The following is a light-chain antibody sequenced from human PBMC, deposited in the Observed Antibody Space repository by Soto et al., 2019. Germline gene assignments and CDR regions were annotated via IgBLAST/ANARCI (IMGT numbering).Light chain of an antibody. CDR2: GAS. CDR3: QQYGSSPLFT. J-gene: IGKJ3*01. CDR1: QSVSSSY. Sequence: EIVLTQSPGTLSLSPGERATLSCRASQSVSSSYLAWYQQKPGQAPILLIYGASSRATGIPDRFSGSGSGRHFPLTFSRLELEYFSVYSCQQYGSSPLFTFGTGTKVDIK. V-gene: IGKV3-20*01.